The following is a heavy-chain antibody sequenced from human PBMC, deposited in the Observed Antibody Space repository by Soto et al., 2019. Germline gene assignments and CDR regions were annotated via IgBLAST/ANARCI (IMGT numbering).Heavy chain of an antibody. J-gene: IGHJ6*02. Sequence: QVQLQESGPRLVKPLQTLSLTCTVSGDSINSGDYYWSWIRQPPGRGLEWVGYSFYSGITDYNPSLTSRMSMDKAKNQFSLRWNSVTAVDTAVYFWAWWAGVGLAGMYVWCQVTTVSVAS. V-gene: IGHV4-30-4*01. CDR1: GDSINSGDYY. CDR2: SFYSGIT. CDR3: AWWAGVGLAGMYV. D-gene: IGHD2-15*01.